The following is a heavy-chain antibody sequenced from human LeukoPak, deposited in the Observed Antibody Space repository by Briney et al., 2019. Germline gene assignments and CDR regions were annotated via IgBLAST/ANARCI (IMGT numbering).Heavy chain of an antibody. D-gene: IGHD2-15*01. Sequence: GSLRLSCAASGFTFSSYAMSWVRQAPGKGLEWIGRIYTSGSTNYNPSLKSRVTMSVDTSKNRFSLKLSSVTAADTAVYYCARDTWPKLGYCSGGSCPDAFDIWGQGTMVTVSS. CDR2: IYTSGST. V-gene: IGHV4-4*07. CDR1: GFTFSSYA. J-gene: IGHJ3*02. CDR3: ARDTWPKLGYCSGGSCPDAFDI.